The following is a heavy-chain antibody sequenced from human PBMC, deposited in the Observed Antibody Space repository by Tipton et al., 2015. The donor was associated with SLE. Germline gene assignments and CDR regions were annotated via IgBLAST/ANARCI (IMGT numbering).Heavy chain of an antibody. Sequence: TLSLTCTVSGDSFSSGSSSWNWVRQPAGKGLEWIGLIYNSGITNYNPSLQSRVTLSVDTSENHFSLNLNSMTAADTAVYYCASQYYNHYGHAFDIWGQGTLVTVSS. J-gene: IGHJ3*02. CDR3: ASQYYNHYGHAFDI. D-gene: IGHD3-10*01. CDR2: IYNSGIT. CDR1: GDSFSSGSSS. V-gene: IGHV4-61*02.